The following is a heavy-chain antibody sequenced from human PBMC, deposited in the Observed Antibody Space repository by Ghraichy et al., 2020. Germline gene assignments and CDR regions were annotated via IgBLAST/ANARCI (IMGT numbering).Heavy chain of an antibody. Sequence: SETLSLTCAVYGGSFSGYYWSWIRQPPGKGLEWIGEINHSGSTNYNPSLKSRVTISVDTSKNQFSLKLSSVTAADTAVYYCARGKGLIAARPRWFDPWGQGTLVTVSS. V-gene: IGHV4-34*01. D-gene: IGHD6-6*01. J-gene: IGHJ5*02. CDR1: GGSFSGYY. CDR3: ARGKGLIAARPRWFDP. CDR2: INHSGST.